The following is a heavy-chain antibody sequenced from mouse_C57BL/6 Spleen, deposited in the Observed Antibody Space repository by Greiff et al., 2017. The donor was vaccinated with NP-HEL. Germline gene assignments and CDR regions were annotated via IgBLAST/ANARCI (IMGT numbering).Heavy chain of an antibody. V-gene: IGHV1-76*01. D-gene: IGHD1-1*01. J-gene: IGHJ3*01. CDR1: GYTFTDYY. CDR2: IYPGSGNT. Sequence: QVQLKESGAELVRPGASVKLSCKASGYTFTDYYINWVKQRPGQGLEWIARIYPGSGNTYYNEKFKGKATLTAEKSSSTAYMQLSSLTSEDSAVYFCAKEGIGSSYWFAYWGQGTLVTVSA. CDR3: AKEGIGSSYWFAY.